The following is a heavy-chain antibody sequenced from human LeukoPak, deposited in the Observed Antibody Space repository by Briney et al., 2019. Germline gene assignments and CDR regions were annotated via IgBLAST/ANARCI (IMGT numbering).Heavy chain of an antibody. CDR1: GYTFTSYC. CDR2: INPSGGST. Sequence: ASVKVSCKASGYTFTSYCMHWVRQAPGQGLEWMGIINPSGGSTSYAQKFQGRVTMTRDTSTSTVYMELSSLRSEDTAVYYCARGGNYYDSSGYYPYFDYWGQGTLVTVSS. D-gene: IGHD3-22*01. CDR3: ARGGNYYDSSGYYPYFDY. V-gene: IGHV1-46*01. J-gene: IGHJ4*02.